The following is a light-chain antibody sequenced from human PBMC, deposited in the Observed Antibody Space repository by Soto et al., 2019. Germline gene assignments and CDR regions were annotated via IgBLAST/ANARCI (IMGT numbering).Light chain of an antibody. CDR2: DTS. CDR3: QQYGSSPLT. J-gene: IGKJ4*01. V-gene: IGKV3-20*01. CDR1: QSVSSY. Sequence: EIVLTQSPGTLSLSVGERVTLSCRASQSVSSYLAWYQQTPGQAPRLLIYDTSTRATGTPDRFSGSGSGTDFTLTISRLEPDDFTVYYCQQYGSSPLTFGGGTTVEIK.